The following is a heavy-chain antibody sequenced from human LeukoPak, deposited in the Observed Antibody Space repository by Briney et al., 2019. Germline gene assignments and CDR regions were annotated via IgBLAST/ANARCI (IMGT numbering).Heavy chain of an antibody. CDR1: GFTFSSYW. V-gene: IGHV3-7*01. Sequence: PGGSLRLSCAASGFTFSSYWMSWVRQAPGKGLEWVANIKQDGSEKYYVDSVKGRFTISRDNAKNSLYLQMNSLRAEDTAVYCCARDMATVTTSPSDYWGQGTLVTVSS. D-gene: IGHD4-17*01. J-gene: IGHJ4*02. CDR2: IKQDGSEK. CDR3: ARDMATVTTSPSDY.